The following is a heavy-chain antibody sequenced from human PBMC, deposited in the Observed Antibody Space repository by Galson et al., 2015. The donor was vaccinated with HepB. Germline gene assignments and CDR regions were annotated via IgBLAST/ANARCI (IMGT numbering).Heavy chain of an antibody. CDR1: GFTLSGYA. D-gene: IGHD4-23*01. CDR2: IRAGGDTT. Sequence: SLRLSCAASGFTLSGYAMHWVRQAPGKGLEWVSAIRAGGDTTYYADSVKGRFTISRDNSKNTLSVQMNSLRAEDTAVYYCAKGNTVVASVPYGYWGQGTPVTVSS. J-gene: IGHJ4*02. CDR3: AKGNTVVASVPYGY. V-gene: IGHV3-23*01.